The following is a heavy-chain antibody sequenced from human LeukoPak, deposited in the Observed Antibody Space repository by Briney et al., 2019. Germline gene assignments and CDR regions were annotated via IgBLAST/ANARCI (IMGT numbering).Heavy chain of an antibody. Sequence: ASVKICCKASGGTFFRHTIRCMRQSPGQWLELMGGTTPMFGTSNYAQKFRGRVTITADESTSTAYVELSSLRSEDTAVYYCARDSSEFRSLLFHWGQGTLVTVSS. CDR3: ARDSSEFRSLLFH. CDR1: GGTFFRHT. J-gene: IGHJ1*01. CDR2: TTPMFGTS. V-gene: IGHV1-69*13. D-gene: IGHD1-14*01.